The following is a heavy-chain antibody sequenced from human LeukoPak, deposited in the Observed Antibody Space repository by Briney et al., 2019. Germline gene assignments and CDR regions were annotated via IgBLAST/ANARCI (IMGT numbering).Heavy chain of an antibody. CDR2: ISGSGGNT. V-gene: IGHV3-23*01. J-gene: IGHJ4*02. Sequence: GGSLRLSCAASGFTFSTYAVNWVCQAPGKGLEWVSTISGSGGNTYYADSVKGRFTISRDNSKNTLYLQMSSLRAEDTAVYYCAKDRGRYYDSSGYYRGYYFDSWGQGILVTVST. D-gene: IGHD3-22*01. CDR1: GFTFSTYA. CDR3: AKDRGRYYDSSGYYRGYYFDS.